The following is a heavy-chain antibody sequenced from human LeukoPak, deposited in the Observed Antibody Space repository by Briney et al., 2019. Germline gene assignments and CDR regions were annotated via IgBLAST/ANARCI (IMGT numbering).Heavy chain of an antibody. J-gene: IGHJ4*02. V-gene: IGHV3-7*01. Sequence: GGSLRLSCATSGFTFSRHWMTWVRQAPGKGPEWVANVKQDGSERYYVHSVRGRFTISRDNAKNALYLQMNSLRAEDTAVYYCARDGGHSTDLDYWGQGILVTV. CDR3: ARDGGHSTDLDY. CDR1: GFTFSRHW. CDR2: VKQDGSER. D-gene: IGHD2-8*02.